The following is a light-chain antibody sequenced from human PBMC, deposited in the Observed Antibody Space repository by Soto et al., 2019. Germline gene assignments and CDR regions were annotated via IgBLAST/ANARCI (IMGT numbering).Light chain of an antibody. CDR2: EVT. J-gene: IGLJ1*01. CDR1: TSDVGGSNY. V-gene: IGLV2-8*01. CDR3: SSYASTNNIV. Sequence: VLTQPPSASGSPGQSVTISCTGTTSDVGGSNYVSWYQLHPGKAPKLMIYEVTKRPSGVPDRFSGSKSANTASLTVSGLQAEDEADYYCSSYASTNNIVFGTGTKVTVL.